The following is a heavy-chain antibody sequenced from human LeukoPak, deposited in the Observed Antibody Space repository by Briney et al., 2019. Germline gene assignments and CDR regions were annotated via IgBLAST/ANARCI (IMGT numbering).Heavy chain of an antibody. D-gene: IGHD3-16*01. CDR3: ARQRGKYDYVYHDY. CDR1: GFTLDDYG. CDR2: ISGSGGST. V-gene: IGHV3-23*01. J-gene: IGHJ4*02. Sequence: GESLRLSCAASGFTLDDYGMSWVRQAPGKGLEWVSAISGSGGSTYYADSVKGRFTISRDNSKNTLYLQMNSLRAEDTAVYYCARQRGKYDYVYHDYWGQGTLVTVSS.